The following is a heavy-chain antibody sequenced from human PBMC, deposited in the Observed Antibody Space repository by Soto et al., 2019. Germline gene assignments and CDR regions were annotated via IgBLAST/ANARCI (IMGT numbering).Heavy chain of an antibody. V-gene: IGHV4-30-4*01. Sequence: QVQLQESGPGLVKPSQTLSLTCTVSGGSISSGDYYWSWIRQPPGKGLEWIGYIYYSGSTYYNPSLKSRVTVSVDTSKIQFSLKLSSVTAADTAVYYCARDNIVLVPAATYYYYGMDVWGQGTTVTVSS. CDR3: ARDNIVLVPAATYYYYGMDV. J-gene: IGHJ6*02. CDR2: IYYSGST. CDR1: GGSISSGDYY. D-gene: IGHD2-2*01.